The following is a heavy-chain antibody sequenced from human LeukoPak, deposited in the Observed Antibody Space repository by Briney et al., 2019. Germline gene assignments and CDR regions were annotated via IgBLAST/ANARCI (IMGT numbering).Heavy chain of an antibody. CDR1: GYTFTGYY. Sequence: ASVKVSCKASGYTFTGYYMHWVRQAPGQGLEWMGIINPSGGSTSYAQKFQGRATMTRDTSTSTVYMELSSLRSEDTAVYYCARARSSVTTVTTPGYWGQGTLVTVSS. V-gene: IGHV1-46*01. CDR2: INPSGGST. CDR3: ARARSSVTTVTTPGY. D-gene: IGHD4-17*01. J-gene: IGHJ4*02.